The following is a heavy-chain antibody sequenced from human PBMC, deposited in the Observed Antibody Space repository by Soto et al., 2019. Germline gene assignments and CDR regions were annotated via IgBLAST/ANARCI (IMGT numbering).Heavy chain of an antibody. CDR3: ARDMADYIWGSYRPNFDY. CDR2: ISSSGSTI. V-gene: IGHV3-11*01. D-gene: IGHD3-16*02. Sequence: GGSLRLSCAASGFTFSDYYMSWIRQAPGKGLEWVSYISSSGSTIYYADSVKGRFTISRDNAKNSLYLQMNSLRAEDTAVYYCARDMADYIWGSYRPNFDYWGQGTLVTVSS. CDR1: GFTFSDYY. J-gene: IGHJ4*02.